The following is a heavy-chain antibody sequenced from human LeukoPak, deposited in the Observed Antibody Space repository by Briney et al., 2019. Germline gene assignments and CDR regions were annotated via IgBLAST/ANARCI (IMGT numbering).Heavy chain of an antibody. CDR3: ARVRGLDYYDSSGYYDRWVDY. V-gene: IGHV4-59*01. Sequence: PSETLSLTCTVSGGSISSYYWSWIRQPPGKGLEWIGYIHYSGSTNYNPSLKSRVTISVDTSKNQFSLKLSSVTAADTAVYYCARVRGLDYYDSSGYYDRWVDYWGQGTLVTVSS. CDR2: IHYSGST. CDR1: GGSISSYY. D-gene: IGHD3-22*01. J-gene: IGHJ4*02.